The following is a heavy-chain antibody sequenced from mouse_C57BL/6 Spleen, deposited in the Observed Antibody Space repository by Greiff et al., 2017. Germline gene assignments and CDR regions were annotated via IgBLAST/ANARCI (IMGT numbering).Heavy chain of an antibody. CDR1: GYTFTNYW. CDR3: ALYYDYDVFAY. D-gene: IGHD2-4*01. V-gene: IGHV1-63*01. J-gene: IGHJ3*01. Sequence: QVHVKQSGAELVRPGTSVKMSCKASGYTFTNYWIGWAKQRPGHGLEWIGDIYPGGGYTNYNEKFKGKATLTADKSSSTAYMQFSSLTSEDSAIYYCALYYDYDVFAYWGQGTLVTVSA. CDR2: IYPGGGYT.